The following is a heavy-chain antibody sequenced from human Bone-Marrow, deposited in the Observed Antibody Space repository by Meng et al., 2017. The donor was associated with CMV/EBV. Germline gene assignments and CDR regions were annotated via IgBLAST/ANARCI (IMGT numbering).Heavy chain of an antibody. CDR3: AKLQGSKDY. V-gene: IGHV3-9*01. Sequence: SLKISCTASGFTFDYHALHWVRQAAGKGLEWVAGISWNSVSIGYADSVKGRFTISRDDAKSSLYLQMNNLRSEDTALYFCAKLQGSKDYWGQGTVVT. CDR1: GFTFDYHA. CDR2: ISWNSVSI. J-gene: IGHJ4*02.